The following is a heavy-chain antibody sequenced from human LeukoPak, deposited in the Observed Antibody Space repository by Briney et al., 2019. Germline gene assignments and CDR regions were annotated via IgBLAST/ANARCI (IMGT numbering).Heavy chain of an antibody. D-gene: IGHD3-10*01. Sequence: SETLSLTCAVSGGSISTYYWSWIRQPPGKGLEWIGSIYYSGSTNYNPSLKSRVTMSVDTSKNQFSLKLSSVTAADTAVYYCAREVLWFGEVLYYMDVWGKGTTVTISS. CDR3: AREVLWFGEVLYYMDV. CDR1: GGSISTYY. CDR2: IYYSGST. V-gene: IGHV4-59*12. J-gene: IGHJ6*03.